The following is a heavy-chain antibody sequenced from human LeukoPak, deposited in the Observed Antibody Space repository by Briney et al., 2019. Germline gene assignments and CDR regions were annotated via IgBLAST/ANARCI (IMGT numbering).Heavy chain of an antibody. CDR1: GYTFTSYY. D-gene: IGHD3-22*01. Sequence: GASVKVCCKASGYTFTSYYMYWVRQAPGQGLEWMGIINPNRGSTSYAQKFQGRVTMTRDMSTSTVYMELSSLRSEDTAVYYCATGGHVRVYDSSAYYGHYWGQGTLVTVSS. CDR3: ATGGHVRVYDSSAYYGHY. CDR2: INPNRGST. V-gene: IGHV1-46*01. J-gene: IGHJ4*02.